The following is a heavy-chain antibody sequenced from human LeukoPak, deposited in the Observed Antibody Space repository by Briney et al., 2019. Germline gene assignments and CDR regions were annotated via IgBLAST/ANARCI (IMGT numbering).Heavy chain of an antibody. CDR3: AKDPDYYGSGDNWFDP. CDR1: GFTFSSYG. J-gene: IGHJ5*02. D-gene: IGHD3-10*01. V-gene: IGHV3-30*02. Sequence: GGSLRLSCAASGFTFSSYGMHWVRQASGKGLEWVAFIRYDGSNKYYADSVKGRFTISRDNSKNTLYLQMNSLRAEDTAVYYCAKDPDYYGSGDNWFDPWGQGTLVTVAS. CDR2: IRYDGSNK.